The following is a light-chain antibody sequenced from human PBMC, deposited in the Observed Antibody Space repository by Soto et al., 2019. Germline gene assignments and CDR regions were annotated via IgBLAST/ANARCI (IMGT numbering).Light chain of an antibody. J-gene: IGKJ5*01. Sequence: EIVLTQSPATLSLSPGERATLSCRASQSVTSYLAWYQQRPGQAPRLLIYDASRRATGIPARFSGSGSGADFTLTISTLETEDFEIYYCQQRSRWPITFGQGTRLEIK. CDR3: QQRSRWPIT. CDR1: QSVTSY. V-gene: IGKV3-11*01. CDR2: DAS.